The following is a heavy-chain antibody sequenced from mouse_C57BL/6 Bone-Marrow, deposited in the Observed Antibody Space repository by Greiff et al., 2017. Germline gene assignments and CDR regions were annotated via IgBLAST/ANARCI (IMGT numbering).Heavy chain of an antibody. CDR3: ASDGSNYMFAY. CDR1: GYTFTDYY. CDR2: INPNNGGT. Sequence: EVQLQQSGPELVKPGASVKISCKASGYTFTDYYMNWVKQSHGKSLEWIGDINPNNGGTSYNQKFKGKATLTVDKSSSTAYMELRSLTSEDSAVYYWASDGSNYMFAYWGQGTLVTVSA. V-gene: IGHV1-26*01. D-gene: IGHD1-1*01. J-gene: IGHJ3*01.